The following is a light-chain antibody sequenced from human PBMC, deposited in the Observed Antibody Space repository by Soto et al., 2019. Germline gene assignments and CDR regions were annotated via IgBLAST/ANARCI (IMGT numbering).Light chain of an antibody. Sequence: VVSMSVAAVSVKPGERATLSCRASQRVSSNVAWYQQKPGQAPRLLLYGASARATGVPARFSGSGSGTQFTLTISSLQSEDFALYYCQLYNNWHQTFGQGTKVDIK. CDR2: GAS. V-gene: IGKV3-15*01. CDR3: QLYNNWHQT. CDR1: QRVSSN. J-gene: IGKJ1*01.